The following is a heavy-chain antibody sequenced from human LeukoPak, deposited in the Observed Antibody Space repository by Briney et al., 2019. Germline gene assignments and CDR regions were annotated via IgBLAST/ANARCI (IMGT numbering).Heavy chain of an antibody. CDR3: AKDRARYGDYGPLNY. D-gene: IGHD4-17*01. Sequence: GGSLRLSCAASGFTFSSYAMSWVRQPPGKGLEWVSAINGSGGSTYYADSVKGRFTIYRDNPKSTLYLQMNSLRAEDTAVYYCAKDRARYGDYGPLNYWGQGTLVTVSS. J-gene: IGHJ4*02. CDR2: INGSGGST. CDR1: GFTFSSYA. V-gene: IGHV3-23*01.